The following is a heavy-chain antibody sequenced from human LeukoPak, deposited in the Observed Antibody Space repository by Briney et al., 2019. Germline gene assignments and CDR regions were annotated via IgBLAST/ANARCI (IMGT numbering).Heavy chain of an antibody. J-gene: IGHJ5*02. CDR3: ARNPYGTGQFDP. V-gene: IGHV1-8*01. D-gene: IGHD2-8*02. Sequence: ASVKVSCKASGYTFTTYDVNWVRQATGRGLEWMGWMSPNNGNTGYALNFQGRVTLTRDTSINTAYMELSSLTSEDTAVYYCARNPYGTGQFDPWGQGTLVTVSS. CDR1: GYTFTTYD. CDR2: MSPNNGNT.